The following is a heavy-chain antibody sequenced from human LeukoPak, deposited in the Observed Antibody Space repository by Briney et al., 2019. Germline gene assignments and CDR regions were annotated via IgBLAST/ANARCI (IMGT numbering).Heavy chain of an antibody. D-gene: IGHD5-24*01. V-gene: IGHV4-31*03. Sequence: PSETLPLTCTVSGGSISSGGYYWSWIRQHPGKGLEWIGYIYYSGSTYYNPSLKSRVTISVDTSKNQFSLKLSSVTAADTAVYYCARDPDRDGYRLQRGAFDIWGQGTMVTVSS. J-gene: IGHJ3*02. CDR3: ARDPDRDGYRLQRGAFDI. CDR2: IYYSGST. CDR1: GGSISSGGYY.